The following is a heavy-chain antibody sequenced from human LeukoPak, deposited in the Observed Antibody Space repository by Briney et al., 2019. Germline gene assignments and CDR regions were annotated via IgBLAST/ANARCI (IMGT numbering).Heavy chain of an antibody. D-gene: IGHD6-13*01. CDR1: GFTFSSYS. CDR3: ARVGVGEQQLVSDY. Sequence: GGSLRLSCAASGFTFSSYSMNWVRQAPGKGLEWVSSISSSSSYIYYADSVKGRFTISRDNAKNSLYLQMNSLRVEDTAVYYCARVGVGEQQLVSDYWGQGTLVTVSS. CDR2: ISSSSSYI. V-gene: IGHV3-21*01. J-gene: IGHJ4*02.